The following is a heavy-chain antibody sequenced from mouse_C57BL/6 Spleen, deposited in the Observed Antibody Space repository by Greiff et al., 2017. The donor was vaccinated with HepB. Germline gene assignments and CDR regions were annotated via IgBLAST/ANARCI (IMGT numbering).Heavy chain of an antibody. D-gene: IGHD1-1*01. CDR3: ARAEFITTVVAAPFDY. CDR2: IDPSDSET. CDR1: GYTFTSYW. V-gene: IGHV1-52*01. J-gene: IGHJ2*01. Sequence: QVQLQQPGAELVRPGSSVKLSCKASGYTFTSYWMHWVKQRPIQGLEWIGNIDPSDSETHYNQKFKDKATLTVDKSSSTAYMHLSSLTSEDSAVYYCARAEFITTVVAAPFDYWGQGTTLTVSS.